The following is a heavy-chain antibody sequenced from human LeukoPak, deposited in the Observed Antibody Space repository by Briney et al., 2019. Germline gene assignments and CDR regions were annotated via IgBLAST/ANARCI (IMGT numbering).Heavy chain of an antibody. CDR1: GFTFSSYS. CDR2: ISSSSSYI. J-gene: IGHJ4*02. Sequence: GGSLRLSCAASGFTFSSYSMNWVRQAPGKGLEWVSSISSSSSYIYYADSVKGRFTISRDNAKNSLYLQMNSLRAEDTAVYYCASHIAAAARYFDYWGQGTLVTVSS. D-gene: IGHD6-13*01. CDR3: ASHIAAAARYFDY. V-gene: IGHV3-21*01.